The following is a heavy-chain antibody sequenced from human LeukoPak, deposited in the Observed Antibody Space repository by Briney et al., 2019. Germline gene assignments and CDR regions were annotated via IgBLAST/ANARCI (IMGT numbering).Heavy chain of an antibody. CDR2: IYNGGST. J-gene: IGHJ4*02. Sequence: TRESLRLSCAASGFTVTSNHMNWVRQAPGKGLEWISIIYNGGSTHYTHSLRGRVTISRDDSRNTVYLQMNRLRAEDTAVYYCARVGTAGYCSSTSCYDDLHGGSLDYWGQGTLVTVSS. CDR1: GFTVTSNH. CDR3: ARVGTAGYCSSTSCYDDLHGGSLDY. D-gene: IGHD2-2*01. V-gene: IGHV3-66*01.